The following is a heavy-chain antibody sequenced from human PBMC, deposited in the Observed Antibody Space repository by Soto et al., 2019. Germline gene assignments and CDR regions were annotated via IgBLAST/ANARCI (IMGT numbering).Heavy chain of an antibody. V-gene: IGHV3-66*01. Sequence: GGSLRLSCAASGFTVSSNYMSWVRQAPGKGLEWVPVIYSGGSTYYADSVKGRFTISRDNSKNTLYLQMNSLRAEDTAVYYCAREAPLCSGGSCYGNWFDPWGQGTLVTVSS. CDR3: AREAPLCSGGSCYGNWFDP. D-gene: IGHD2-15*01. CDR2: IYSGGST. J-gene: IGHJ5*02. CDR1: GFTVSSNY.